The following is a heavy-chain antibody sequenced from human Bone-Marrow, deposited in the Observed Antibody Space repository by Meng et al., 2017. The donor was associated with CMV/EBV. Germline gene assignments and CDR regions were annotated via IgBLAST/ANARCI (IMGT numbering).Heavy chain of an antibody. CDR2: IYYSGST. CDR3: ARGDCSSTSCYPYYGMDV. D-gene: IGHD2-2*01. Sequence: GSLRLSCTVSGGSISSSSYYWGWIRQPPGKGLEWIGSIYYSGSTYYNPSLKSRVTISVDTSKNQFSLKLSSVTAADTAVYYCARGDCSSTSCYPYYGMDVWGQGTTVTSP. V-gene: IGHV4-39*07. J-gene: IGHJ6*02. CDR1: GGSISSSSYY.